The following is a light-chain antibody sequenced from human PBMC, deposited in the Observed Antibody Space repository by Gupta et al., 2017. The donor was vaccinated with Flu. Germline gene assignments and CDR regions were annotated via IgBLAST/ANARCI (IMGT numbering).Light chain of an antibody. J-gene: IGLJ2*01. CDR2: PVT. Sequence: ITISCTVTSNDVGYYDYVSWYQQHPGKAPKLIIYPVTERPSGVSNRFSGSKSGNTASLTLSGLQAEDEADYYCNSYSSTGTHVLFGGGTKLTVL. CDR1: SNDVGYYDY. V-gene: IGLV2-14*03. CDR3: NSYSSTGTHVL.